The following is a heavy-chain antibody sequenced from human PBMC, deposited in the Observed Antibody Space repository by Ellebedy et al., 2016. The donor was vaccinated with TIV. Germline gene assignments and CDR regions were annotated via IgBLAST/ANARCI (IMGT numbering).Heavy chain of an antibody. CDR2: ISNTGSRT. V-gene: IGHV3-23*01. CDR1: GFTFSGYA. CDR3: AKGRGGGSDSSAPRYYFDY. Sequence: GESLKISCAASGFTFSGYAMSWVRQAPGKGLEWVSTISNTGSRTYYADSVEGRFIISRDNSKKTLYLQMNSLRAEDTAVYYCAKGRGGGSDSSAPRYYFDYWGLGTLVTVSS. J-gene: IGHJ4*02. D-gene: IGHD3-22*01.